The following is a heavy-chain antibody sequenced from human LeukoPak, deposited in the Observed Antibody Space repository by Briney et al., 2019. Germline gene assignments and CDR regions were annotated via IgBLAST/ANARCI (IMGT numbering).Heavy chain of an antibody. CDR1: GFTFSSYA. CDR2: ISGSGGST. Sequence: GGSLRLSCAASGFTFSSYAMSWVRQAPGKGLEWVSAISGSGGSTYYADSVKGRFTISRDNSKNTLYLQMNSLRAEDTAVYYCAKDGRKLLGYCSGGSCSREFDYWGQGTLVTVSS. V-gene: IGHV3-23*01. D-gene: IGHD2-15*01. CDR3: AKDGRKLLGYCSGGSCSREFDY. J-gene: IGHJ4*02.